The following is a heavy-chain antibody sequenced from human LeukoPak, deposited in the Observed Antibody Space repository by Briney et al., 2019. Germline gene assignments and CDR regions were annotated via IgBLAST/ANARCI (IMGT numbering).Heavy chain of an antibody. Sequence: PGGSLRLSCAASGFTFSSYGMHWVRQAPGKGLVWVSRITNDGSSTTYADSVKGRFTISRDNAKNTLYLQMNSLRAEDTAVYYCLRDLNWSLDQWGQGTLVTVSS. J-gene: IGHJ4*02. CDR3: LRDLNWSLDQ. V-gene: IGHV3-74*01. CDR2: ITNDGSST. D-gene: IGHD1-20*01. CDR1: GFTFSSYG.